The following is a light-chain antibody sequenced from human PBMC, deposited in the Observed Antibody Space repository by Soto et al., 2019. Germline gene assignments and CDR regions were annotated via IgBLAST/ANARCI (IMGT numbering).Light chain of an antibody. J-gene: IGKJ1*01. V-gene: IGKV1-5*03. Sequence: DIQMTQSPSTLSASVGDRVTITCRASHSIDTLLAWYRHKPGKAPKLLIYEASTLESGVPLRFSGSGSGTEFTLTISSLQPDDFATYYCQQYYTYPWTFGQGTKVEIK. CDR3: QQYYTYPWT. CDR2: EAS. CDR1: HSIDTL.